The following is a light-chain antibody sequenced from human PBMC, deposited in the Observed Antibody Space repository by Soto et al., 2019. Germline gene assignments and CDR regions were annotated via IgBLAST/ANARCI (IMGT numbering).Light chain of an antibody. Sequence: EIVLTQSPATLSLSPGESATLSCRASQSVGTSLAWYQQKPGQAPKVLIYDASNRATGVPDRFRGSGSGTDFILTSSNLAPDDVAVYYWHQRSTSPPFTFGPGTKVD. CDR1: QSVGTS. V-gene: IGKV3-11*01. CDR2: DAS. J-gene: IGKJ3*01. CDR3: HQRSTSPPFT.